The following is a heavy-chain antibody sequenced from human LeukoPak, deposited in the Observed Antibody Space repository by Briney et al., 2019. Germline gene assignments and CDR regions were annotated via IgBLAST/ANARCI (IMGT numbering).Heavy chain of an antibody. CDR2: IYYSGIT. CDR3: ARQGTSIVGATIDY. J-gene: IGHJ4*02. Sequence: PSETLSLTCTVSGGSIRGSTYYWGWIRQPPGKGLEWIGNIYYSGITYYNPSLKSRVTIYVDTSKNQFSLKLTSVTAADTALYYRARQGTSIVGATIDYWGQGTLVTVSS. D-gene: IGHD1-26*01. CDR1: GGSIRGSTYY. V-gene: IGHV4-39*01.